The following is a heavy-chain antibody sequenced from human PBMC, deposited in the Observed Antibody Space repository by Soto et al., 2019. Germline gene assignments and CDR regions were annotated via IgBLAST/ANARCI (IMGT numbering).Heavy chain of an antibody. CDR1: GFTFSTYT. Sequence: EVQLLESGGGLVQPGGSLRLSCAASGFTFSTYTMNWVRQAPGKGLEWVSGIFGAGRRAYYADSVKGRFTISRDNSKNTLYLQMTSLRAEDTAVYYCAKDARPDGYWDFDYGGQGTLVTVSS. J-gene: IGHJ4*02. CDR2: IFGAGRRA. CDR3: AKDARPDGYWDFDY. V-gene: IGHV3-23*01. D-gene: IGHD5-12*01.